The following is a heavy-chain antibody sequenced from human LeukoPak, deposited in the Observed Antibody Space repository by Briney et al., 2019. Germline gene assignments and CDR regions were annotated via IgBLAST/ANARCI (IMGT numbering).Heavy chain of an antibody. CDR2: IYSRST. J-gene: IGHJ4*02. CDR3: ARDTTVASGIQY. V-gene: IGHV4-59*01. Sequence: SETLSLTCTVPGGPISTFSWSWLRQSPGKGPEWIGSIYSRSTNFNPSFKSRVAISVDTSKNQFSLRLNSLTTADTAVYYCARDTTVASGIQYWGQGTLVTVSS. D-gene: IGHD5-18*01. CDR1: GGPISTFS.